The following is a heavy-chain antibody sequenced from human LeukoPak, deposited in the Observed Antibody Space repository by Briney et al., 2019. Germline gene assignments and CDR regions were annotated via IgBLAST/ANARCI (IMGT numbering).Heavy chain of an antibody. J-gene: IGHJ6*02. D-gene: IGHD3-10*01. V-gene: IGHV3-23*01. Sequence: AGTLRLTCTASGFTFSSYAKYWVRKAQPPGQGRDSAGSGYGGRAYYADSVKGRFTISRDNSKNTLYLQRNSLRAEDTAVYYCAKDGTMVRGVIRYYYYYGMDVWSQGTTVTVSS. CDR1: GFTFSSYA. CDR2: GSGYGGRA. CDR3: AKDGTMVRGVIRYYYYYGMDV.